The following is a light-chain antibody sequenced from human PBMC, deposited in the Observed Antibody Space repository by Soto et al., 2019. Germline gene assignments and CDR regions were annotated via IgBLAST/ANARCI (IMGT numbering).Light chain of an antibody. CDR1: QSINSN. CDR3: QHYNTWPGVT. V-gene: IGKV3-15*01. J-gene: IGKJ1*01. CDR2: GAS. Sequence: EVVMTQSPAALSVSPGERATLSCRASQSINSNLACYQQKPGQAPRLLVYGASTMDTGIPARFSGTGSGTEFTLTISSLQADDVAVSYCQHYNTWPGVTCGQGTKVDIK.